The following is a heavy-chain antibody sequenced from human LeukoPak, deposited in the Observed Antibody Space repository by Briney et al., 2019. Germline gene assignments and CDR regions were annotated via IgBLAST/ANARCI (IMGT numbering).Heavy chain of an antibody. V-gene: IGHV4-39*07. J-gene: IGHJ5*02. CDR3: ARDLVAAATGWFDP. CDR1: GGSISSSSYY. D-gene: IGHD6-13*01. Sequence: SETLSLTCTVSGGSISSSSYYWGWIRQPPGKGLEWIGSIYYSGSTYYNPSLKSRVTMSVDTSKNQFSLKLSSVTAADTAVYYCARDLVAAATGWFDPWGQGTLVTVSS. CDR2: IYYSGST.